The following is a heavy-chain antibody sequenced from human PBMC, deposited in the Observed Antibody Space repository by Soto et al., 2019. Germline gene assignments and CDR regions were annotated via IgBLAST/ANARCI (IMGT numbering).Heavy chain of an antibody. CDR3: ARGLQRIAARPEFDY. CDR2: INHSGST. D-gene: IGHD6-6*01. J-gene: IGHJ4*02. CDR1: GGSFSGYY. V-gene: IGHV4-34*01. Sequence: QVQLQQWGAGLLKPSETLSLTCAVYGGSFSGYYWSWIRQPPGKGLEWSGEINHSGSTNYNPSLKSRVTISVDTSKNQFSLKLSSVTAADTAVYYCARGLQRIAARPEFDYWGQGTLVTVSS.